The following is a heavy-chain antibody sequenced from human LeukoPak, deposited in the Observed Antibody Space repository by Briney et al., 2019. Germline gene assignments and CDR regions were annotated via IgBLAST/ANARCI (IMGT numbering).Heavy chain of an antibody. D-gene: IGHD3-3*01. Sequence: SETLSLTCAVSGGSISTNNWWHWVRQSPGKGLEWIGEIYHNGNTNYNPSLKSRVTMSVDTSKNQFSLRLSSVTAADTAIYYCHSRFLEWLLDYWGQGTLVTVSS. CDR3: HSRFLEWLLDY. CDR2: IYHNGNT. J-gene: IGHJ4*02. CDR1: GGSISTNNW. V-gene: IGHV4-4*02.